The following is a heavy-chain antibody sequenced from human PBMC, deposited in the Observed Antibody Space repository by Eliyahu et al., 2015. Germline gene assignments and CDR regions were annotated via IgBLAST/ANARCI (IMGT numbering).Heavy chain of an antibody. D-gene: IGHD3-16*01. CDR1: GYPFNTYG. Sequence: QVQLVQSGPEMRKPGASVKVSCKASGYPFNTYGINWVRQAPGQGLEWLGWISTHPGNTKNSQKIHGRVTMTTDTSTNTAYLELRNLGFDDTAVYYCARDLRVITFGGILRGLDVWGQGTTVTVSS. J-gene: IGHJ6*02. CDR3: ARDLRVITFGGILRGLDV. V-gene: IGHV1-18*01. CDR2: ISTHPGNT.